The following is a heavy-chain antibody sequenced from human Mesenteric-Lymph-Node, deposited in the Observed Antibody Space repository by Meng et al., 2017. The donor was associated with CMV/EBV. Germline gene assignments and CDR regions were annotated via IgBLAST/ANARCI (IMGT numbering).Heavy chain of an antibody. J-gene: IGHJ4*02. CDR2: INPTSGGT. CDR1: GYPSPGYS. Sequence: GYPSPGYSKPWVRQAPGQGLEWMGRINPTSGGTNYAQKFQGRVTMTRDTSISTAYMELSRLRSDDTAVYYCARGNTMVRGPYYFDYWGQGTLVTVSS. D-gene: IGHD3-10*01. CDR3: ARGNTMVRGPYYFDY. V-gene: IGHV1-2*06.